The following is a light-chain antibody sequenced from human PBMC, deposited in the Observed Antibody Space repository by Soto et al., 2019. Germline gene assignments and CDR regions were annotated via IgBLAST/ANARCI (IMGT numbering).Light chain of an antibody. CDR2: WAS. Sequence: DIVMTQSPDSLAVSLGERATINCKSSQSVLYSSNNKNYLAWYQQKPGQSPKLLIYWASTRESGVPDRFSGSGSGTDFTLTISSLQAEDFAVYYCHQYGLSPPYTFGPGTKVDIK. CDR1: QSVLYSSNNKNY. V-gene: IGKV4-1*01. CDR3: HQYGLSPPYT. J-gene: IGKJ3*01.